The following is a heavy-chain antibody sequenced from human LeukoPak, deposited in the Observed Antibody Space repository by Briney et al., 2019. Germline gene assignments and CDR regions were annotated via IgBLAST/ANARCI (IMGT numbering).Heavy chain of an antibody. Sequence: GGSLRLSCAASGFTFKNHWMHWVRQAPGKGLEWVSRIDNDGSNTIYADSVKARFTISKDNAKNPLYLQMNSLRAEDTAVYYCSRDRPHNWFDPWGQGTLVTVSS. CDR3: SRDRPHNWFDP. CDR2: IDNDGSNT. V-gene: IGHV3-74*01. CDR1: GFTFKNHW. J-gene: IGHJ5*02.